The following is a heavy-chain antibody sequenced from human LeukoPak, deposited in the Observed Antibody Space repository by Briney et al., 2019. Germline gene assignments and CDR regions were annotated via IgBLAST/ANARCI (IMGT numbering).Heavy chain of an antibody. V-gene: IGHV4-4*07. CDR3: ARDGPGGGYNFDY. Sequence: NPSETLSLTCTVSGASISNYFWGWIRQPAGKGLEWIGRVYTSGSTDYNPSLTSRVTMSVDTSRNQFSLKLSSVTAADTAVYYCARDGPGGGYNFDYWGQGTLVTVSS. D-gene: IGHD5-24*01. CDR2: VYTSGST. J-gene: IGHJ4*02. CDR1: GASISNYF.